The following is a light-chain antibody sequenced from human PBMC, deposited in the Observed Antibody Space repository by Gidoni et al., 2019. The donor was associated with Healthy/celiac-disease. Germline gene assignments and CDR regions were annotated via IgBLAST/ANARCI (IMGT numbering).Light chain of an antibody. V-gene: IGLV3-19*01. CDR1: SLRSYY. CDR2: GKN. Sequence: SSELTQDPAVSVALGQTARITCQGDSLRSYYASWYQQKPGQAPVLVIYGKNNRPSGIPDRFSGSSSGNTASLTITGAQAEDEADYYCNSRDSSGNPVFGGGTKLTVL. CDR3: NSRDSSGNPV. J-gene: IGLJ3*02.